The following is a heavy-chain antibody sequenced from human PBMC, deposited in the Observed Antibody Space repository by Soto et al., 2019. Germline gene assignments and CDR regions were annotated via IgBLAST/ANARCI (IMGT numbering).Heavy chain of an antibody. J-gene: IGHJ3*02. V-gene: IGHV3-23*01. Sequence: EVQLLESGGGLVQPGGSLRLSCAASGFTFSSYAMSWVRQAPGKGLEWVSAISGSGGSTYYADSVKGRFTISRDNSKNTLYLQMNSLIAEDTAVYYCAKDPSQYCSSTSCYPDAFDIWGQGTMVTVSS. D-gene: IGHD2-2*01. CDR2: ISGSGGST. CDR3: AKDPSQYCSSTSCYPDAFDI. CDR1: GFTFSSYA.